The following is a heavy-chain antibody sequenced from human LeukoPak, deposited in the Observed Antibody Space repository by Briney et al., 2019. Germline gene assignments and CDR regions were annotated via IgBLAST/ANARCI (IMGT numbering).Heavy chain of an antibody. V-gene: IGHV3-74*01. Sequence: PGGSLRLSCAASRFTFSIYWMHWVRQVPGKGLVWVSRINSDGSDTRYADSVKGRFTISRDNAKNTLFLQMNSLRAEDTAVYYCARDVVLSGTDAFDIWGQGTMVTVSS. CDR2: INSDGSDT. J-gene: IGHJ3*02. CDR3: ARDVVLSGTDAFDI. CDR1: RFTFSIYW. D-gene: IGHD4/OR15-4a*01.